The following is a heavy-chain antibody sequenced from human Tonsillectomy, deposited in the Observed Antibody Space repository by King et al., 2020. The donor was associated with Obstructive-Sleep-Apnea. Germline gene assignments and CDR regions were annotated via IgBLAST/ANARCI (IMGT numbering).Heavy chain of an antibody. CDR1: GFSFSTRD. CDR3: AKGGWSSRSIDY. CDR2: ISWNERDK. D-gene: IGHD6-13*01. V-gene: IGHV3-30*18. Sequence: VQLVESGGGVVQPGTSLRLSCAASGFSFSTRDIHWVRQAPGKGLEWVALISWNERDKYYADSVKGRFTISRDNSKNTLSLEMNGLRAEDTAAYYCAKGGWSSRSIDYWGQGTLVTVSS. J-gene: IGHJ4*02.